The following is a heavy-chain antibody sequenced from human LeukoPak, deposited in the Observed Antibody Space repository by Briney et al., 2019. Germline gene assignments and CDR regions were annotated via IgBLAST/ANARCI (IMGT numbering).Heavy chain of an antibody. CDR3: ARVEGLAVAGNFIDY. V-gene: IGHV1-2*02. Sequence: GASVKVSCKASGYTFTGYHMHWVRQAPRQGLEWMGWINPNSGGTNYAQKFQGRVTMTRDTSISTAYMELSRLRSDDTAVYYCARVEGLAVAGNFIDYWGQGTLVTVSS. CDR1: GYTFTGYH. D-gene: IGHD6-19*01. J-gene: IGHJ4*02. CDR2: INPNSGGT.